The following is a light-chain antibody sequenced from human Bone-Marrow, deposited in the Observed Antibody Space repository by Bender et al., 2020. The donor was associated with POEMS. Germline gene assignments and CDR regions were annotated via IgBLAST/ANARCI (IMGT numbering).Light chain of an antibody. CDR2: GVT. CDR1: NTDVGSYKF. CDR3: CSYTSSVTYL. J-gene: IGLJ1*01. Sequence: QSALTQPASVSGSPGQSITISCTGTNTDVGSYKFVSWYQHHPGTAPKLIIYGVTERPAGVSYRFSGSRSGNTASLTIAGLQPDDEADYFCCSYTSSVTYLFGSGTKVTVI. V-gene: IGLV2-23*02.